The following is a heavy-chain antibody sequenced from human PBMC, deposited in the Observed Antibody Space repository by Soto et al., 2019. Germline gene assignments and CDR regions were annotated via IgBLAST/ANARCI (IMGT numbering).Heavy chain of an antibody. V-gene: IGHV1-3*01. CDR3: ARGYDSSGYYYSY. D-gene: IGHD3-22*01. CDR1: GYTFTSYA. J-gene: IGHJ4*02. Sequence: ASVKVSCKASGYTFTSYAMHWVCQAPGQRLEWMGRINAGNGNTKYSQKFQGRVTITRDTSASTAYMELSSLRSEDTAVYYCARGYDSSGYYYSYWGQGTLVTVSS. CDR2: INAGNGNT.